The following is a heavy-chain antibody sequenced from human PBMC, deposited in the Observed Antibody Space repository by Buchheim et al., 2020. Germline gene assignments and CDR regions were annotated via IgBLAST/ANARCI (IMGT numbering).Heavy chain of an antibody. D-gene: IGHD2-2*01. J-gene: IGHJ4*02. CDR1: GFTFSSHG. CDR2: IWYDGSNK. CDR3: ARAFAGYCSSTSCLTIDY. Sequence: QVQLVESGGGVVQPGRSLRLSCAASGFTFSSHGMHWVRQAPGKGLEWVAVIWYDGSNKYYADSVKGRFTISRDNSKNTLYLQRNSLRAEDTAVYYCARAFAGYCSSTSCLTIDYWGQGTL. V-gene: IGHV3-33*01.